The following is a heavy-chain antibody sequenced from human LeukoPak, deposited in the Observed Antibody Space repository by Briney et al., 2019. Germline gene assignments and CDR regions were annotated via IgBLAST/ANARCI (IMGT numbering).Heavy chain of an antibody. D-gene: IGHD2-2*01. J-gene: IGHJ5*02. Sequence: NPSETLSLTCTVSGGSISSGDYYWSWIRQPPGKGLEWIGYIYYSGSTYYNPSLKSRVTISVDTSKNQFSLKLSSVTAADTAVYYCVRGGYCSSTSCYRGGNWFDPWGQGTLVTVSS. CDR1: GGSISSGDYY. CDR2: IYYSGST. V-gene: IGHV4-30-4*01. CDR3: VRGGYCSSTSCYRGGNWFDP.